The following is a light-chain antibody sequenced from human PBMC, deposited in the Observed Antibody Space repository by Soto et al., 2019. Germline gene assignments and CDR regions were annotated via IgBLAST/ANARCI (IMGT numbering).Light chain of an antibody. CDR3: SSYAGNNNLYV. Sequence: QSALTQPPSASGSPGQSGTISCTGTSSDVGTYNYVSWYQQHPGKAPKLMIYEVNKRPAGVPDRFSGSKSGIMASLTVSGLQAEDEADYYCSSYAGNNNLYVFGTGTKVTVL. V-gene: IGLV2-8*01. CDR1: SSDVGTYNY. CDR2: EVN. J-gene: IGLJ1*01.